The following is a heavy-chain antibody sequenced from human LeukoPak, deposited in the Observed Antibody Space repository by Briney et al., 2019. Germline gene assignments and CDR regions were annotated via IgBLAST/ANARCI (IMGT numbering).Heavy chain of an antibody. V-gene: IGHV3-21*04. CDR1: GFTFSILS. J-gene: IGHJ1*01. Sequence: PGGSLRLSCSAPGFTFSILSINRVRPATRKGMEWGSSLSSSSRHIYYADSVKGRFTIFIDDAKNSLFLQMESLRVEDTAMYYCVRDFSTVTTAYLHHWGQGTLLTVSS. D-gene: IGHD4-17*01. CDR2: LSSSSRHI. CDR3: VRDFSTVTTAYLHH.